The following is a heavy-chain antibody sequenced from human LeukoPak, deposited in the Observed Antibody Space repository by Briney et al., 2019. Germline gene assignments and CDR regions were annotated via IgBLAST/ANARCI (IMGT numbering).Heavy chain of an antibody. CDR3: ARETASGYLGFDF. Sequence: ASVMVSCKTSGYTFSSYGITWVRPAPGQGLEWMGWISAYGHTKLARNLQARVTVTIDTSTTTAYMELRSLSSDDTAVYFCARETASGYLGFDFWGQGTLITVSS. D-gene: IGHD3-3*01. V-gene: IGHV1-18*01. J-gene: IGHJ4*02. CDR1: GYTFSSYG. CDR2: ISAYGHT.